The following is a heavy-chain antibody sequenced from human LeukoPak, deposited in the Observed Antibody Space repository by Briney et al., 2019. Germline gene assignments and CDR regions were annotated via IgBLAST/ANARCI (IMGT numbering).Heavy chain of an antibody. CDR2: ISSSSTI. CDR1: GFTFSSYS. D-gene: IGHD3-22*01. J-gene: IGHJ4*02. Sequence: GGSLRLSCAASGFTFSSYSMKWVRQAPGKGREWVSYISSSSTIYYADSVKGRFTISRDNAKNSLYLQMNSLRAEDTAVYYCARDRTYYYDSSGHLDYWGQGTLVTVSS. V-gene: IGHV3-48*01. CDR3: ARDRTYYYDSSGHLDY.